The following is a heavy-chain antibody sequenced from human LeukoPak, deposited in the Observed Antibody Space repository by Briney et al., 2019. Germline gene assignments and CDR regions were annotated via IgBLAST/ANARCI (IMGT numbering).Heavy chain of an antibody. V-gene: IGHV1-2*02. Sequence: GASVKVSCKASGYTFTGYYMHWVRQAPGHGLEWMGWINPNSGGTNYAQKFQGRVTMTRDTSISTAYMELSRLRSDDTAEYYCASQIWSGYYFDYWGQGTLVTVSS. J-gene: IGHJ4*02. CDR3: ASQIWSGYYFDY. D-gene: IGHD3-3*01. CDR2: INPNSGGT. CDR1: GYTFTGYY.